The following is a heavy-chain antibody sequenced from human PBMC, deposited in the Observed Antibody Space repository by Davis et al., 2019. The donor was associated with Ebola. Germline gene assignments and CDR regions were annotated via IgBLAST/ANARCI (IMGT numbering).Heavy chain of an antibody. J-gene: IGHJ4*02. V-gene: IGHV3-23*01. CDR1: GFTFSSYA. Sequence: GESLKISCAASGFTFSSYAMSWVRQAPGKGLEWVSAISGSGGTTYYADSVKGRFTISRDNSKNTLYLQMNSLRAEDTAAYYCAKVGGSDSNYYFDYWGQGTLVTVSS. D-gene: IGHD5-12*01. CDR2: ISGSGGTT. CDR3: AKVGGSDSNYYFDY.